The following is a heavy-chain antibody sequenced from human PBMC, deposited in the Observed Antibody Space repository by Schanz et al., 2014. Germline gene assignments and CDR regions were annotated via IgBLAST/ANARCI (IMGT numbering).Heavy chain of an antibody. D-gene: IGHD3-22*01. J-gene: IGHJ5*02. Sequence: QLQLVQSGAEVKKPGSSVKVSCKLSGGTFSSYTISWMRQAPGQGLEWMGRIIPIHGIVNYAQRFQGRVTITADKSSDTAYMELSSLRSEDTAVYYCAREVGLYDRGWFDPWGQGTLVNVSS. CDR2: IIPIHGIV. CDR3: AREVGLYDRGWFDP. CDR1: GGTFSSYT. V-gene: IGHV1-69*08.